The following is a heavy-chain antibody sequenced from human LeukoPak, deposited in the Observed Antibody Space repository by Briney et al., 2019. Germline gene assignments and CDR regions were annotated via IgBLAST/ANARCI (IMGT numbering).Heavy chain of an antibody. V-gene: IGHV4-30-2*01. CDR2: IYHSGST. D-gene: IGHD3-3*01. CDR3: ARGATIFGYMDV. CDR1: GGSISSGPYF. Sequence: PSETLSLTCSVSGGSISSGPYFWSWIRQPPGKGLEWIGYIYHSGSTYYNPSLKSRVTISIDTSKNQFPLKLSSVTAADTAVYYCARGATIFGYMDVWGKGTTVTVSS. J-gene: IGHJ6*03.